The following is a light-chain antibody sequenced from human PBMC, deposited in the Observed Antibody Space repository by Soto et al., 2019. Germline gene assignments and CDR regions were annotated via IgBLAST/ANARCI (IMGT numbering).Light chain of an antibody. J-gene: IGLJ1*01. CDR2: EVS. CDR3: RSYTRSXTYV. CDR1: GSDVGGYKY. V-gene: IGLV2-14*01. Sequence: QSFLTQPASVSGSPGQSITISCTGSGSDVGGYKYFSWYQQYPGKAPKLIIFEVSNRPSGVSDRFSGSKSGNTASLTIAGLQAEDEADYLCRSYTRSXTYVVGTGTKVXV.